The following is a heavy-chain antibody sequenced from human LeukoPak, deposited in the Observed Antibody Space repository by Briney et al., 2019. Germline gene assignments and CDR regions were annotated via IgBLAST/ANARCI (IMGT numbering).Heavy chain of an antibody. CDR3: ARLPYYYDSSGYYSDAFDI. J-gene: IGHJ3*02. CDR1: GGSFSGYY. D-gene: IGHD3-22*01. Sequence: SETLSLTCAVCGGSFSGYYWSWIRQPPGKGLEWIGYIYYSGSTNYNPSLKSRVTISVDTSKNQFSLKLSSVTAADTAVYYCARLPYYYDSSGYYSDAFDIWGQGTMVTVSS. CDR2: IYYSGST. V-gene: IGHV4-59*08.